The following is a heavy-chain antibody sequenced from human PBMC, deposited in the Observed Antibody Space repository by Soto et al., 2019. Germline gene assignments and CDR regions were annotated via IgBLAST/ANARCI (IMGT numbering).Heavy chain of an antibody. CDR1: GFTFSSYG. CDR3: AKDRRAGGNYGFYSDF. J-gene: IGHJ4*02. V-gene: IGHV3-23*01. D-gene: IGHD1-7*01. CDR2: SSATGAGR. Sequence: EVQLFESGGGLVQPGGSLTLSCAASGFTFSSYGMTWVRQAPGKGLEWVSFSSATGAGRYYADSVKGRFTISRDNSKNTLYLQMSSLRADDTAVYYCAKDRRAGGNYGFYSDFWGQGALVIVSS.